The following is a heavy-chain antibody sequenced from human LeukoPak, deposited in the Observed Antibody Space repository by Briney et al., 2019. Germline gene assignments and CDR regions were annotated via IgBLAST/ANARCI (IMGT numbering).Heavy chain of an antibody. J-gene: IGHJ6*03. CDR1: GGSISSSSYY. Sequence: SETLSLTCTVSGGSISSSSYYWRWSRQPPGEGLEWIGYIYYSGSMNYNPSLKSRVIISLEKSKNQFSLNLSSVTAADPAVYYCARSPHYYYMDVWGKGTTVTVSS. CDR3: ARSPHYYYMDV. V-gene: IGHV4-61*05. CDR2: IYYSGSM.